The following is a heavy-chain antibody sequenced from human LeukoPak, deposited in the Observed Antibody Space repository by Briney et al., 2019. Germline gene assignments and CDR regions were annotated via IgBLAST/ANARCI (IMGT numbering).Heavy chain of an antibody. D-gene: IGHD5-18*01. V-gene: IGHV4-59*12. J-gene: IGHJ4*02. CDR2: IYYTGST. CDR1: GGSISSFY. Sequence: SETLSLTCTVSGGSISSFYWSWIRQPPGKGLEWIGYIYYTGSTNYNSSLKSRVTISVDTSKNQFSLKLSSVTAADTAVYYCARGIWGYSYGSSHFDYWGQGTLVTVSS. CDR3: ARGIWGYSYGSSHFDY.